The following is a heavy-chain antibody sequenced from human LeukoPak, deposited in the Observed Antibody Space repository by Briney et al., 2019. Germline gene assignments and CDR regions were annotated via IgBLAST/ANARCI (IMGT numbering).Heavy chain of an antibody. CDR1: GFTFTNYW. Sequence: PGGSLRLSCAASGFTFTNYWMSWVRQAPGEGLELVANIKQDRSEKYYVDSVKGRFTISRDNAKNSLYLQMNSLRAEDTAVYYCARGRDYVWGSYLYWGQGTLVTVSS. J-gene: IGHJ4*02. CDR2: IKQDRSEK. V-gene: IGHV3-7*01. D-gene: IGHD3-16*02. CDR3: ARGRDYVWGSYLY.